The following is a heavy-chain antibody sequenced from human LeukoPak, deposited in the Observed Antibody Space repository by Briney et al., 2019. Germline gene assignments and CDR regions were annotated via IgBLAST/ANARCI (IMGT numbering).Heavy chain of an antibody. D-gene: IGHD3-3*01. J-gene: IGHJ4*02. CDR2: IYYSGST. Sequence: SETLSLTCAISGGSISVTPYYWGWIRQPPGKGLEWIGSIYYSGSTYYNPSLKSRLTISVDTSKNQFSLKLTSVTAADAAVYYCARASTIFGHFAYWGRGTLVTVSS. CDR3: ARASTIFGHFAY. CDR1: GGSISVTPYY. V-gene: IGHV4-39*07.